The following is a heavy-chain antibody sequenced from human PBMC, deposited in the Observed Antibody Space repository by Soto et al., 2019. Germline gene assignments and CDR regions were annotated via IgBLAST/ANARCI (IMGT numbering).Heavy chain of an antibody. J-gene: IGHJ4*02. CDR3: ARMSLHDFWSGYLFDY. CDR2: IFSNDEK. Sequence: QVTLKESGPVLVKPTETLTLTCTVSGFSLSNARMGVSWIRQPPGKALEWLAHIFSNDEKSYSTSLKSRLTISXXTXKXXVVLTMTNMDPVDTATYYCARMSLHDFWSGYLFDYWGQGTLVTVSS. D-gene: IGHD3-3*01. CDR1: GFSLSNARMG. V-gene: IGHV2-26*01.